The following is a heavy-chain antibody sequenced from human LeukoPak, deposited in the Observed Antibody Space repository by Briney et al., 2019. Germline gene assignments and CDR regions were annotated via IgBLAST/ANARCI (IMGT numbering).Heavy chain of an antibody. V-gene: IGHV1-8*01. Sequence: ASVKVSCKASGYTFTSYDINWVRQATGQGLEWMGWMNPNSGNTGYAQKFQGRVTMTRNTSISTAYMELSSLRSEDTAVYYCARGIPPYRYNWNQARYYYYYYMDVWGKGTTVTVS. CDR1: GYTFTSYD. J-gene: IGHJ6*03. D-gene: IGHD1-20*01. CDR2: MNPNSGNT. CDR3: ARGIPPYRYNWNQARYYYYYYMDV.